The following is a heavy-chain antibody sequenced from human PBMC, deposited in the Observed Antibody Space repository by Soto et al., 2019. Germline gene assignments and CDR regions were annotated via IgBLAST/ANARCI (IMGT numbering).Heavy chain of an antibody. D-gene: IGHD6-19*01. Sequence: QVQLMQSGAEVKKSGSSVKVSCKASGGTFNNYAITWVRQAPGQGLEWMGGIIPMFGRPNYAQKFQGRVTITADELTSTAYMELSSLRSDDTAVYYCARDVMESSYSSGWYVALEYWGQGTLVTVSS. CDR1: GGTFNNYA. CDR3: ARDVMESSYSSGWYVALEY. V-gene: IGHV1-69*12. J-gene: IGHJ4*02. CDR2: IIPMFGRP.